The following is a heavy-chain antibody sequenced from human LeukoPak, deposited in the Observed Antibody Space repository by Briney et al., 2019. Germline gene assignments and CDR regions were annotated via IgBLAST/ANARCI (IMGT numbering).Heavy chain of an antibody. CDR2: IYYSGST. V-gene: IGHV4-31*11. J-gene: IGHJ4*02. D-gene: IGHD6-13*01. CDR1: GGSFSGYY. Sequence: SETLSLTCAVYGGSFSGYYWSWICQHPGKGLEWIGYIYYSGSTYYNPSLKSRVTISVDTSKNQFSLKLSSVTAADTAVYYCARIRSWYYFDYWGQGTLVTVSS. CDR3: ARIRSWYYFDY.